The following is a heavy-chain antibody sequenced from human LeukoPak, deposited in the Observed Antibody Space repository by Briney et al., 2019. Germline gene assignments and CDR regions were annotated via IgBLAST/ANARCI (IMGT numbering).Heavy chain of an antibody. CDR3: ARDQGSGWWAY. CDR1: GFTFRSYN. J-gene: IGHJ4*02. D-gene: IGHD6-19*01. V-gene: IGHV3-21*01. Sequence: GGSLRLSCAASGFTFRSYNFHWVRKPPGKGLGWVSFISSSSSSIYYADSVKGRFTISRDNAKNSLYLQVSSLRAEDTAAYYCARDQGSGWWAYWGQGTLATVSS. CDR2: ISSSSSSI.